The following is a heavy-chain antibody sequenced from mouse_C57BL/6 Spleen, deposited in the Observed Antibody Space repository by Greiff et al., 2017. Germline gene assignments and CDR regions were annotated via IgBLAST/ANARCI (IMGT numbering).Heavy chain of an antibody. V-gene: IGHV1-50*01. Sequence: QVQLQQPGAELVKPGASVKLSCKASGYTFTSYWMQWVKQRPGQGLEWIGEIDPSDSYTNYNQKFKGKATLTVDTSSSTAYMQLSSLTSEDSAVXYCARRGELGRFDYWGQGTTLTVSS. D-gene: IGHD4-1*01. CDR3: ARRGELGRFDY. CDR2: IDPSDSYT. J-gene: IGHJ2*01. CDR1: GYTFTSYW.